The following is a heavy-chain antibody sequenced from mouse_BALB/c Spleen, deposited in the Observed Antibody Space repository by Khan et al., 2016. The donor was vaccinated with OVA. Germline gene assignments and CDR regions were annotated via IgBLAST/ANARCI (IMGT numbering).Heavy chain of an antibody. CDR1: GFSLTSYG. J-gene: IGHJ3*01. Sequence: QVQLKQSGPGLVQPSQSLSITCTVSGFSLTSYGVHWVRPSPGKGLEWLGVIWSGGSTDYNAAFISRLSISKDNSKSQVFFKMNSLQANDSAIYYCARNYDYDEGLAYWGQGTLVTVSA. V-gene: IGHV2-2*02. CDR3: ARNYDYDEGLAY. D-gene: IGHD2-4*01. CDR2: IWSGGST.